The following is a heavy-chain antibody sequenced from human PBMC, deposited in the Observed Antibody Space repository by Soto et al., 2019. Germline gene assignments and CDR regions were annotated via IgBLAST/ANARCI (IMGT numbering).Heavy chain of an antibody. CDR1: RASIYTYS. CDR3: ATIVGANDY. D-gene: IGHD1-26*01. V-gene: IGHV4-4*07. Sequence: PSETLSLTCTLSRASIYTYSWTWIRQPAGKRLQLIGHNYSSGSANSSPSPTSRVSMSVHSSKNQISLKPSSLTAADQGVDESATIVGANDYWGQGTLVTVLS. CDR2: NYSSGSA. J-gene: IGHJ4*02.